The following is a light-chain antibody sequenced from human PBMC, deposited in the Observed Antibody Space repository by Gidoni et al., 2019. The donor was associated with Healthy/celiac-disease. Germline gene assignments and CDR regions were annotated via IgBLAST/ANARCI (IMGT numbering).Light chain of an antibody. J-gene: IGKJ1*01. CDR3: QQSYSTPQT. Sequence: DLQMTQSPSSLSASVGDRVTITCRASQSISSYLNWYQQKPGKAPKLLIYAASSLQSGVPSRFSGSGSGTDFTLTISRLQPEDCATYYWQQSYSTPQTFGQGTKVEIK. CDR1: QSISSY. V-gene: IGKV1-39*01. CDR2: AAS.